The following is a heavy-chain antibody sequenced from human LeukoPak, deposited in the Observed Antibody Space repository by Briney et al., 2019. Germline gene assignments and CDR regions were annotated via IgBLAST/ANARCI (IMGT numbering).Heavy chain of an antibody. CDR2: IVVGSGTT. D-gene: IGHD3-22*01. J-gene: IGHJ3*02. Sequence: VKVCCKAAGFTFTRSAVQRGRQARGQGHELIGWIVVGSGTTNDAQEFHETVTITRTMSTSTAYKELSSQRNEDTTVYFAAAADYYDSSGYFPYAFHIWGQGTMVTVSS. CDR3: AAADYYDSSGYFPYAFHI. V-gene: IGHV1-58*01. CDR1: GFTFTRSA.